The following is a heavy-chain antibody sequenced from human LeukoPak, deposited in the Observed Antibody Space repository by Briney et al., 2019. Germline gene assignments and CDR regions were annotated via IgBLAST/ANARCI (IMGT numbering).Heavy chain of an antibody. CDR2: IRYDGSNK. D-gene: IGHD1-7*01. Sequence: GGSLRLSCAASRFTFSTYGMHWVRQAPGKGLEWVAFIRYDGSNKYYADSVKGRSTISRDNSKNTLYLQINSLRAEDTAVYFCAKESTGSTSLDYWGQGTLVTVSS. V-gene: IGHV3-30*02. J-gene: IGHJ4*02. CDR1: RFTFSTYG. CDR3: AKESTGSTSLDY.